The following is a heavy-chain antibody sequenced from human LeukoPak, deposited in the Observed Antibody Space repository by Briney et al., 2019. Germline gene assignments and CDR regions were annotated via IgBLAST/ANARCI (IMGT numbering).Heavy chain of an antibody. D-gene: IGHD3-22*01. V-gene: IGHV1-18*01. CDR1: GYTFTSYA. Sequence: GASVKVSCKASGYTFTSYAMNWVRQAPGQGLEWMGWISAYNGNTNYAQKLQGRVTMTTDTSTSTAYMELRSLRSDDTAVYYCARDRGSMIVVGQLSPPTGRWGQGTLVTVSS. J-gene: IGHJ4*02. CDR3: ARDRGSMIVVGQLSPPTGR. CDR2: ISAYNGNT.